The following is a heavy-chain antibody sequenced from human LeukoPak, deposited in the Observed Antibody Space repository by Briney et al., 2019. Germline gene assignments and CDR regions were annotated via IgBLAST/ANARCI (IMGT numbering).Heavy chain of an antibody. Sequence: GGSLRLSCAASGFSFSNYAMNWVRQAPGKGLEWVSSISSSSSYIYYADSVKGRFTISRDNAKNSLYLQMNSLRAEDTAVYYCATDYSSSWGNWFDPWGQGTLVTVSS. J-gene: IGHJ5*02. CDR3: ATDYSSSWGNWFDP. CDR2: ISSSSSYI. V-gene: IGHV3-21*01. D-gene: IGHD6-13*01. CDR1: GFSFSNYA.